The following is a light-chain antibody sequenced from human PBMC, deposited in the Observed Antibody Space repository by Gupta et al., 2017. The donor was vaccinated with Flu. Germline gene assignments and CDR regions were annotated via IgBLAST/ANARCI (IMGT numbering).Light chain of an antibody. CDR1: SSYIGGYNR. V-gene: IGLV2-14*01. CDR3: SSYTRSTTSIIAWV. Sequence: QAALTQPASVSGCLGQSFTISCTGTSSYIGGYNRVSWYQQHPGKAPKLIIYEVSNRPSGLSDRFSGSRSGNTASLTISGLQADDEADYYCSSYTRSTTSIIAWVFGGGTRLTVL. J-gene: IGLJ3*02. CDR2: EVS.